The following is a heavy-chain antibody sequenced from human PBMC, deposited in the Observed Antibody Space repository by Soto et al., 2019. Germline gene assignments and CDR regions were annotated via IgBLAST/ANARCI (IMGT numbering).Heavy chain of an antibody. D-gene: IGHD5-18*01. CDR3: AKGGYYFAYE. J-gene: IGHJ4*02. CDR2: NSPRASDT. V-gene: IGHV3-23*01. Sequence: GVSLRHSCAGSGFSFRTSSMAWVRQPPGKGPAWGSANSPRASDTLYADSVKGRFTISRDNSQNTLFLQMNSLSADDTAVYYCAKGGYYFAYEWGQGALVTVSS. CDR1: GFSFRTSS.